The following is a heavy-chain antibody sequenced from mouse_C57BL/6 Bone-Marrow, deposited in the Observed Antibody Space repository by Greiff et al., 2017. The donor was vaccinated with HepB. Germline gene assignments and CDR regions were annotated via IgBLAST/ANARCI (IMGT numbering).Heavy chain of an antibody. D-gene: IGHD2-5*01. Sequence: DVKLVESEGGLVQPGSSMKLSCTASGFTFSDYYMAWVRQVPEKGLEWVANINYDGSSTYYLDSLKSRFIISRDNAKNILYLQMSSLKSEDTATYYCASSNLRRGYFDVWGTGTTVTVSS. CDR1: GFTFSDYY. CDR2: INYDGSST. CDR3: ASSNLRRGYFDV. V-gene: IGHV5-16*01. J-gene: IGHJ1*03.